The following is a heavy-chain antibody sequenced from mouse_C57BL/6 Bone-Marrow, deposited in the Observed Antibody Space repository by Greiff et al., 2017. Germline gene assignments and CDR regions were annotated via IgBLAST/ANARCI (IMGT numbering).Heavy chain of an antibody. J-gene: IGHJ1*03. CDR3: ARGGWYFDV. V-gene: IGHV1-22*01. Sequence: EVQLQESGPELVKPGASVKMSCKASGYTFTGYDMRWVKQSQGKSLEWIGYINPNNGGTNYNPKFKGKATLTVNKSSSTAYMELRSLTSEDSAVYYDARGGWYFDVWGTGTTVTVSS. CDR2: INPNNGGT. CDR1: GYTFTGYD.